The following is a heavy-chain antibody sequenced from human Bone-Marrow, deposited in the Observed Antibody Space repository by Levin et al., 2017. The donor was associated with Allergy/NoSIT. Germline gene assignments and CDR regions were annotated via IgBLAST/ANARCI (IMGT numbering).Heavy chain of an antibody. CDR2: IIPVFGTI. D-gene: IGHD3-9*01. V-gene: IGHV1-69*13. CDR3: ARGGIRGQYFDDISGLDV. Sequence: SVKVSCRASGHPFSDYAINWVRQAPGQGLQWMGGIIPVFGTINYAQRFQDRVTISADESTSVIYLEVSSLRSDDTAVYYCARGGIRGQYFDDISGLDVWGQGTSVTVSS. J-gene: IGHJ6*02. CDR1: GHPFSDYA.